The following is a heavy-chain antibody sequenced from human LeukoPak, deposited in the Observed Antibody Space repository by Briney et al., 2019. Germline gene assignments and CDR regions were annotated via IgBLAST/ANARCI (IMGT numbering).Heavy chain of an antibody. D-gene: IGHD6-19*01. V-gene: IGHV1-18*01. CDR2: ISAHNGET. CDR1: GYSFTNYG. J-gene: IGHJ6*03. Sequence: GASVKVSCKASGYSFTNYGITWVRQAPGQGLEWMGWISAHNGETNYALKFQGRVTLTTDTSTGTAYMEVRSLRSDDTAVYYCARDAGWYYMDVWGKGTTVTVSS. CDR3: ARDAGWYYMDV.